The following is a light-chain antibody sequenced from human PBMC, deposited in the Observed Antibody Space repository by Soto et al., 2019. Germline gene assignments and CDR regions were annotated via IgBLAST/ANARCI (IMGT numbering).Light chain of an antibody. CDR2: WAS. CDR1: LSLLYSSNNKNY. J-gene: IGKJ5*01. CDR3: QQYYSTLPT. Sequence: IVMTQSPDSLAVSLGERATINFKYSLSLLYSSNNKNYLAWYQQKPGQPXKXXIYWASTRESGVPDRFSGSGSGTDFTLTISSLQAEDVEVYYCQQYYSTLPTFGQGTRLEIK. V-gene: IGKV4-1*01.